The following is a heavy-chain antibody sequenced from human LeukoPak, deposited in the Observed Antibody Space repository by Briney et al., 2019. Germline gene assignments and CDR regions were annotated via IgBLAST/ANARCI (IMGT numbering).Heavy chain of an antibody. V-gene: IGHV3-21*01. CDR3: ARGDSSGSYYMAV. CDR2: ISSTSSYI. J-gene: IGHJ6*03. Sequence: GGSLRLSCAASGFTFSSYSMNWVRQAPGKGLEWVSSISSTSSYIYFADSVKGRFAISRDNAKNSLSLQMNSLRAEDTAVYYCARGDSSGSYYMAVWGKGTTVTVSS. CDR1: GFTFSSYS. D-gene: IGHD3-22*01.